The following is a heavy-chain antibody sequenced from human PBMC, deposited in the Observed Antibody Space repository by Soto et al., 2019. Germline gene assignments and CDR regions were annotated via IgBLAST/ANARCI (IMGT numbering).Heavy chain of an antibody. J-gene: IGHJ4*02. CDR3: ARETTVSSWEYYFDY. CDR2: IIPILGIA. CDR1: GGTFSSYT. Sequence: VKVSCKASGGTFSSYTISWVRQAPGQGLEWMGRIIPILGIANYAQKFQGRVTITADKSTSTAYMELSSLRSEDTAVYYCARETTVSSWEYYFDYWGQGTLVTVSS. D-gene: IGHD4-17*01. V-gene: IGHV1-69*04.